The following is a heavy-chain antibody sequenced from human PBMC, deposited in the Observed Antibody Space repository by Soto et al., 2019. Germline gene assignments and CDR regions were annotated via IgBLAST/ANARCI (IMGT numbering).Heavy chain of an antibody. D-gene: IGHD5-12*01. J-gene: IGHJ4*02. CDR1: GGSISGSYYY. Sequence: SETLSLTCAVSGGSISGSYYYWAWLRQSPGKGPEWIGSVFYTGFTSYNPSLESRVSVSVDTSKSQFSLKLSAVTAADTAVYYCAREKGYISGPKNFDYWGQGTLVTVSS. CDR3: AREKGYISGPKNFDY. CDR2: VFYTGFT. V-gene: IGHV4-39*02.